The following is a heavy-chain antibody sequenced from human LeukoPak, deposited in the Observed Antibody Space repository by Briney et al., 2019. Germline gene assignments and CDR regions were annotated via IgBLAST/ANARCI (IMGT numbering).Heavy chain of an antibody. CDR2: ISSSSSYI. V-gene: IGHV3-21*01. CDR3: AGTSGGYCSGGSCYK. J-gene: IGHJ4*02. Sequence: GGSLRLSCAASGFIFGNYWMTWVRQAPGKGLEWVSSISSSSSYIYYADSVKGRFTISRDNAKNSLYLQMNSLRAEDTAVYYCAGTSGGYCSGGSCYKGGQGTLVTVSS. CDR1: GFIFGNYW. D-gene: IGHD2-15*01.